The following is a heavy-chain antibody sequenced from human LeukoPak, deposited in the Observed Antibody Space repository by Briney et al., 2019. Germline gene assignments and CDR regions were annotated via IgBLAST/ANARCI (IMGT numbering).Heavy chain of an antibody. Sequence: GGSLRLSCAAYGFSISHYYMSWVRQAPGKGPEWVANINHGGGERDYVDSVKGRFTISRDNAKNSLYLQMNSLRAEDTAIYYCVAEYYDFSTGDNWGQGTLVTVSS. J-gene: IGHJ4*02. CDR2: INHGGGER. CDR1: GFSISHYY. V-gene: IGHV3-7*01. D-gene: IGHD3-3*01. CDR3: VAEYYDFSTGDN.